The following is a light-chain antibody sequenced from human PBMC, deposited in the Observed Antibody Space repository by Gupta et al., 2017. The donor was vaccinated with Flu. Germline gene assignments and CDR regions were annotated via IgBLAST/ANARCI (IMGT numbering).Light chain of an antibody. CDR3: QQSDSSPGT. CDR1: QNISDY. J-gene: IGKJ1*01. CDR2: AAS. Sequence: DFAMPQSPSSLSASVGDSINIACRASQNISDYLSWYLQRPGKAPNLLIFAASNMHSGVPSRFSGSGSGTEFNLTVSKLEPEDFATYYCQQSDSSPGTFGQGTKVEIK. V-gene: IGKV1-39*01.